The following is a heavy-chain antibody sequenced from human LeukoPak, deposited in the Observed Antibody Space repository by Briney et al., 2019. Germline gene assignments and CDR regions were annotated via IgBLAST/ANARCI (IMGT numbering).Heavy chain of an antibody. CDR2: INHSGST. V-gene: IGHV4-34*01. CDR1: GGSFSGYY. CDR3: ARGHLGYCRGGICYSLYFQH. J-gene: IGHJ1*01. D-gene: IGHD2-15*01. Sequence: SETLSLTCAVYGGSFSGYYWSWIRQPPGKGLEWIGEINHSGSTNYNPSLKSRVTISVDTSKNQFSLKLSSVTAADTAVYYCARGHLGYCRGGICYSLYFQHWGQGTLVTVSS.